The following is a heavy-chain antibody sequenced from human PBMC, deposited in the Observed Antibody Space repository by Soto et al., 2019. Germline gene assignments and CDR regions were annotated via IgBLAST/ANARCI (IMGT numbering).Heavy chain of an antibody. CDR2: IYYSGST. V-gene: IGHV4-31*03. Sequence: SETLSLTCTVSGGSISSGGYYWSWIRQHPGKGLEWIGYIYYSGSTYYNPSLKSRVTISVDTSKNQFSLKLSSVTAADTAVYYCARDDPRDGYLVYWGQGNLVTV. CDR1: GGSISSGGYY. J-gene: IGHJ4*02. CDR3: ARDDPRDGYLVY.